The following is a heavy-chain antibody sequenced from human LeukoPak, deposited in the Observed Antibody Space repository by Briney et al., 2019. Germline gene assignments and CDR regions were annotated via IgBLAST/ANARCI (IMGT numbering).Heavy chain of an antibody. Sequence: SETLSFTCAVYGGSFSGYYWSWIRQPPGKGLEWIGEINHSGSTNYNPSLKSRVTISVDTSKNQFSLKLSSVTAADTAVYYCARGWRWATRGLDYWGQGTLVTVSS. D-gene: IGHD1-26*01. V-gene: IGHV4-34*01. CDR3: ARGWRWATRGLDY. CDR1: GGSFSGYY. CDR2: INHSGST. J-gene: IGHJ4*02.